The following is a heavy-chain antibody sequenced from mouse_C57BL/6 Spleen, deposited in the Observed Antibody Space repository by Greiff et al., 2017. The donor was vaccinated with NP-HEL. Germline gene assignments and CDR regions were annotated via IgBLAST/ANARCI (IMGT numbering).Heavy chain of an antibody. CDR2: ISAGGSYT. Sequence: EVKLVESGGGLVKPGGSLKLSCAASGFTFSSYAMSWVRQTPEKRLEWVATISAGGSYTYYPDNVKGRFTISRDNAKNNLYLQMSHLKSEDTAMYYGARDRLRVDYAMDYWGQGTSVTVSS. CDR3: ARDRLRVDYAMDY. J-gene: IGHJ4*01. V-gene: IGHV5-4*01. CDR1: GFTFSSYA. D-gene: IGHD1-1*01.